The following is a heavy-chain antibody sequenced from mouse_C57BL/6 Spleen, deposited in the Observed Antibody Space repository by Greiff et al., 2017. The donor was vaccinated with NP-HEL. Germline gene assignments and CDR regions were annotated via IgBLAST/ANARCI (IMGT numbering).Heavy chain of an antibody. CDR1: GYSITSGYY. J-gene: IGHJ3*01. V-gene: IGHV3-6*01. Sequence: EVHLVESGPGLVKPSQSLSLTCSVTGYSITSGYYWNWIRQFPGNKLEWMGYISYDGSNNYNPSLKNRISITRDTSKNQFFLKLNSVTTEDTATYYCAREEGDGYSAWFAYWGQGTLVTVSA. CDR3: AREEGDGYSAWFAY. CDR2: ISYDGSN. D-gene: IGHD2-3*01.